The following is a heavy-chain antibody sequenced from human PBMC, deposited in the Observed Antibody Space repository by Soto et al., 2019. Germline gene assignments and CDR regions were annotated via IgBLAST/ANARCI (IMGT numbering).Heavy chain of an antibody. CDR1: GGSISSYY. CDR2: IYYSGST. J-gene: IGHJ6*02. Sequence: SETLSLTCTVSGGSISSYYWSWIRQPPGKGLVWIGYIYYSGSTNYSPSLKSRVTISVDTSKNQFSLNLSSVTAADTAVYYCAREGVSSSWYYYYALDVWGQGTTVTVSS. D-gene: IGHD6-13*01. CDR3: AREGVSSSWYYYYALDV. V-gene: IGHV4-59*01.